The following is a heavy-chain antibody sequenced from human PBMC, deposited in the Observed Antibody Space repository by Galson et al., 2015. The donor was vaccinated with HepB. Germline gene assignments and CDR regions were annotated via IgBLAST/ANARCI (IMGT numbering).Heavy chain of an antibody. CDR2: IKQDGSEK. CDR1: GFTFSSYW. CDR3: ARGCGCRRYYYYGMDV. V-gene: IGHV3-7*01. Sequence: SLRLSCAASGFTFSSYWTSWVRQAPGKGLEWVANIKQDGSEKYYVDSVKGRFTISRDNAKNSLYLQMNSLRAEDTAVYYCARGCGCRRYYYYGMDVWGQGTTVTVSS. D-gene: IGHD6-19*01. J-gene: IGHJ6*02.